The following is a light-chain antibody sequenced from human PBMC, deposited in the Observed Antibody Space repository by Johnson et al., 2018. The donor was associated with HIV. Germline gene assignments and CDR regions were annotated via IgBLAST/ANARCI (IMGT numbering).Light chain of an antibody. Sequence: AVLTQPPSVSAAPGQKVTISCSGSSSNIGDNYVSWYQQVPGTAPKLLIYDNTKRPSGIPDRFSGSKSGTSATLGITGLQTGDEADYYCGTWDSSLSAGVFGTGTKVTVL. CDR1: SSNIGDNY. CDR2: DNT. J-gene: IGLJ1*01. V-gene: IGLV1-51*01. CDR3: GTWDSSLSAGV.